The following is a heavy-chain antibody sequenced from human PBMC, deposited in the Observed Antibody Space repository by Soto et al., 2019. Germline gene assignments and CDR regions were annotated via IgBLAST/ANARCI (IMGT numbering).Heavy chain of an antibody. CDR1: GVSLEDDY. Sequence: QVHLKQWGAGLLKPSETLSLTCNLYGVSLEDDYGSWFRQAPGRGLEWIGEVRANGNTNYNPSLLSRVTVSMDVSKNQFSLKQTSMTEADTAVYFCVGGGTWPSRFGPWGQGTLVTVSS. J-gene: IGHJ5*02. CDR2: VRANGNT. D-gene: IGHD1-1*01. CDR3: VGGGTWPSRFGP. V-gene: IGHV4-34*01.